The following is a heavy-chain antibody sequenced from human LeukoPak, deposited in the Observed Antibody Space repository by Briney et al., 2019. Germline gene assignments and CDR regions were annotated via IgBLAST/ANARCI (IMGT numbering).Heavy chain of an antibody. Sequence: GGSLRLSCAASGFTFSSYSMNWVRQAPGKGLEWVSSISSSSSYIYYADSVKGRFTISRDNAKKSLYLQMSSLRAEDTAVYYCARESVGAFRYYFDYWGQGTLVTVSS. V-gene: IGHV3-21*01. J-gene: IGHJ4*02. CDR2: ISSSSSYI. CDR1: GFTFSSYS. CDR3: ARESVGAFRYYFDY. D-gene: IGHD3-10*01.